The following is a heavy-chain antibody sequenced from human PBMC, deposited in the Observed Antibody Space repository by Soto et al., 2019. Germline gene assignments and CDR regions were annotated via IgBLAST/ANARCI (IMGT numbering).Heavy chain of an antibody. CDR2: IIHILGIA. D-gene: IGHD2-15*01. CDR1: GGTFSSFT. J-gene: IGHJ3*02. Sequence: QVQLVQSGAEVTTPGSSVKVSCKASGGTFSSFTISWVRQAPGQGLEWMGRIIHILGIANYAHKFQGRVTITADKSTSTAYMELSSLRFEDTAVYYSARGYCSGGSCRRVDTFDIWGQGKMVTVS. CDR3: ARGYCSGGSCRRVDTFDI. V-gene: IGHV1-69*02.